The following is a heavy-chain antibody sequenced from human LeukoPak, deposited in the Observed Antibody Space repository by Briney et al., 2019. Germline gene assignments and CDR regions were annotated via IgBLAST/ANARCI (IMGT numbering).Heavy chain of an antibody. CDR2: ISSSSSYI. J-gene: IGHJ3*01. CDR1: GFTFSDYY. CDR3: ARDREMGTIRNGFDV. V-gene: IGHV3-11*06. Sequence: GGSLRLSCAASGFTFSDYYMSWIRQAPGKGLEWVSYISSSSSYINYADSVKGRFTISRDNAKNSLYLQMNSLRAEDTALYYCARDREMGTIRNGFDVWGQGTIVSVSS. D-gene: IGHD5-24*01.